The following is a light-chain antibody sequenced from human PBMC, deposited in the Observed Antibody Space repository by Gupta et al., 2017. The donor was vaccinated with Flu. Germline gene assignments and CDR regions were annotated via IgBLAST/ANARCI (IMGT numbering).Light chain of an antibody. CDR1: QSLNSW. V-gene: IGKV1-5*03. Sequence: SACVGDRVTITCRASQSLNSWLAWYQQKPGRAPNLLIYKASNLESGVPSRFSGSGSGTEYTLTISSLQPDDFATYFCQQDHSYSLTFGGGTKVEIK. CDR3: QQDHSYSLT. J-gene: IGKJ4*01. CDR2: KAS.